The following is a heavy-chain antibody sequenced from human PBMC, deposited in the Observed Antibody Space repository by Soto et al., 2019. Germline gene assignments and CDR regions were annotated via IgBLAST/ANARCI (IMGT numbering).Heavy chain of an antibody. CDR1: GFTFSSYG. CDR2: IRSSSSNK. D-gene: IGHD3-22*01. CDR3: ARQETYYYDSSGYRLFDY. Sequence: PGGSLRLSCAASGFTFSSYGMHWVRQAPGKGLEWVAVIRSSSSNKNYADSVKGRFTISRDNAKNTLYLQMNSLRAEDTAVYYCARQETYYYDSSGYRLFDYWGQGTLVTVSS. V-gene: IGHV3-33*01. J-gene: IGHJ4*02.